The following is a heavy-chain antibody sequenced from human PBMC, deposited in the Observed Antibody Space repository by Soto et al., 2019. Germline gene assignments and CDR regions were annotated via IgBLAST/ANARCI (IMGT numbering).Heavy chain of an antibody. CDR3: ARDIKRLSRYGTRDNWFDP. Sequence: SETLSLTCTVSGGSISSGGYYWSWIRQHPGKGLEWIGYIYYSGSTYYNPSLKSRVTISVDTSKNQFSLKLSSVTAADTAVYYCARDIKRLSRYGTRDNWFDPRGRGTSVTVSA. CDR1: GGSISSGGYY. D-gene: IGHD2-8*01. CDR2: IYYSGST. J-gene: IGHJ5*02. V-gene: IGHV4-31*03.